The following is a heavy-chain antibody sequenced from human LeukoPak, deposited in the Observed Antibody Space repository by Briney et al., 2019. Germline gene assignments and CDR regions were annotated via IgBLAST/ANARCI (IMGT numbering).Heavy chain of an antibody. V-gene: IGHV4-34*01. CDR1: GGSFSGYS. CDR2: INHSGST. Sequence: PSETLSLTCAVYGGSFSGYSWSWLPQFPGKGLEWIGEINHSGSTNYNPSLKSRVTISVDTSKNQFSLKLSSVTAADTAVYYCARTREEIDYWGQGTLVTVSS. D-gene: IGHD5-24*01. J-gene: IGHJ4*02. CDR3: ARTREEIDY.